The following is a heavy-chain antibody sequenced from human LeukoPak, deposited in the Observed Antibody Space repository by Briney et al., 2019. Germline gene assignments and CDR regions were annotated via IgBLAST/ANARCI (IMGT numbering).Heavy chain of an antibody. J-gene: IGHJ3*02. Sequence: ASVKVSCKVSGYTLTELSMHWVRQAPGQGLEWMGWINPNSGGTNYAQKFQGRVTMTRDTSISTAYMELSRLRSDDTAVYYCARTTFGEWAFDIWGQGTMATVSS. CDR3: ARTTFGEWAFDI. CDR2: INPNSGGT. D-gene: IGHD3-10*02. CDR1: GYTLTELS. V-gene: IGHV1-2*02.